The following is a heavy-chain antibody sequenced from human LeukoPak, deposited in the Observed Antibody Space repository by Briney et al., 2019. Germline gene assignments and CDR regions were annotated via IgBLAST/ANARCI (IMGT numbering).Heavy chain of an antibody. CDR3: AKDLFYCSGGSCYTGEVYNYYGMDV. J-gene: IGHJ6*02. CDR1: GFTFRNYA. D-gene: IGHD2-15*01. Sequence: GGSLRLSCAASGFTFRNYAMSWVRQAPGKGLEWVLGISGSGGSTYNADSVKGRFTISRDNSKNTLYLQMKSLRAEDTAVYYCAKDLFYCSGGSCYTGEVYNYYGMDVWGQGTTVTVSS. CDR2: ISGSGGST. V-gene: IGHV3-23*01.